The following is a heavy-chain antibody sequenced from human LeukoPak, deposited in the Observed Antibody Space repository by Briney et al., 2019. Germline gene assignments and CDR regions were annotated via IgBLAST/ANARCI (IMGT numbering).Heavy chain of an antibody. V-gene: IGHV3-23*01. CDR2: ISGSGDST. J-gene: IGHJ4*02. D-gene: IGHD5-12*01. Sequence: SGGSLRLPCAASGFTFSTYAMGRVRQAPGKGLEWVSTISGSGDSTYYADSVKGRFTISRDNSKNALYLQVNSLRAEDTAVYYCAKYPYSGYDMYFFDYWGQGTLVTVSS. CDR3: AKYPYSGYDMYFFDY. CDR1: GFTFSTYA.